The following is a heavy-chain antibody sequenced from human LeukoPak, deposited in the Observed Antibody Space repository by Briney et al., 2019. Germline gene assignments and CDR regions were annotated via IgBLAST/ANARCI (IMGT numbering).Heavy chain of an antibody. CDR1: GFTFTGYY. Sequence: ASLNVSCKASGFTFTGYYMHWVRQAPGQGLEWMGWITPNSGGTNYAQKVQGRVTMTRDTSITTAYMELSRLRADDTAVYYCARCDVVLMVYAAPEYYFDYWGQGTLVTVSS. V-gene: IGHV1-2*02. CDR2: ITPNSGGT. D-gene: IGHD2-8*01. CDR3: ARCDVVLMVYAAPEYYFDY. J-gene: IGHJ4*02.